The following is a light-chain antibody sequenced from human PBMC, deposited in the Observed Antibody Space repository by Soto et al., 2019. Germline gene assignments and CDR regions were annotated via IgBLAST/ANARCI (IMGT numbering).Light chain of an antibody. V-gene: IGLV2-8*01. J-gene: IGLJ3*02. CDR1: STDVGNYNY. CDR2: DVN. Sequence: QSALTQPPSASGSPGQSLTISCTGTSTDVGNYNYVSWYQQHPGKAPKLMISDVNRRPSGVPDRFSGSKSGNMASLTVSGLQAEDEADYYCSSYAGSNNWVFGGGTKVTVL. CDR3: SSYAGSNNWV.